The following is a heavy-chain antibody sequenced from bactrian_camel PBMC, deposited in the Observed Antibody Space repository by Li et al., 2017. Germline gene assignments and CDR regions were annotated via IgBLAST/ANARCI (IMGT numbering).Heavy chain of an antibody. D-gene: IGHD6*01. J-gene: IGHJ4*01. CDR1: GYTSSSNC. CDR2: IDNDGTT. CDR3: AASSWYCARQVAAVPSFNY. Sequence: HVQLVESGGGSVQAGGSLRLACVASGYTSSSNCMGWFRGSEREGVAAIDNDGTTSYADSVKGRFTISQDNAKNTLYLQMNSLKPEDTAIYYCAASSWYCARQVAAVPSFNYWGQGTQVTVS. V-gene: IGHV3S53*01.